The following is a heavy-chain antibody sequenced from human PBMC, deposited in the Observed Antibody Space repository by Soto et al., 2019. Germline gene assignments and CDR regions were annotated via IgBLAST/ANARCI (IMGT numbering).Heavy chain of an antibody. J-gene: IGHJ6*02. CDR3: ARDGPSAYYALDV. CDR1: GDSFSSSYW. Sequence: QVQLQESGPGLVKPSGTLSLTCGVSGDSFSSSYWWSWVRQPPGKGLEWIGDISYSGNTNYNPSLTSRVTISLAQSQNQLSLRLNSVTAADTAVYYCARDGPSAYYALDVWGQGTMVTVS. V-gene: IGHV4-4*02. CDR2: ISYSGNT.